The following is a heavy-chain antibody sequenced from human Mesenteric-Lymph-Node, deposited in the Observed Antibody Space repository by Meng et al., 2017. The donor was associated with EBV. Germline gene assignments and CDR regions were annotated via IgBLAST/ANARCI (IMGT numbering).Heavy chain of an antibody. CDR2: ISAYNRNT. CDR3: ARVSDYDSSGLDY. Sequence: HVQRVSSGAELKTPWCSVSVSCKASGYTFNNYGFTWVRQAPGQGLEWMGWISAYNRNTDYAQIFRGRVTMTTDTSTSTAYLDLRSLTSDDTAVYYCARVSDYDSSGLDYWGQGTLVTVSS. V-gene: IGHV1-18*01. J-gene: IGHJ4*02. D-gene: IGHD3-22*01. CDR1: GYTFNNYG.